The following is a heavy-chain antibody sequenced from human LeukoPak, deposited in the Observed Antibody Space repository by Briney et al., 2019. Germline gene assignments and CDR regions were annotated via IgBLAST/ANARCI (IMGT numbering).Heavy chain of an antibody. Sequence: GGSLRLSCAASGFTFSSYAMSWVRQAPGKGLEWVSAISGSGGSTYYADSVKGRFTISRDNSKNTLYLQMNSLRAEDTAVYYCAKVQPLGYCSGGSCYSLLDYYYYGMDVWGQGTTVTVSS. V-gene: IGHV3-23*01. D-gene: IGHD2-15*01. J-gene: IGHJ6*02. CDR1: GFTFSSYA. CDR2: ISGSGGST. CDR3: AKVQPLGYCSGGSCYSLLDYYYYGMDV.